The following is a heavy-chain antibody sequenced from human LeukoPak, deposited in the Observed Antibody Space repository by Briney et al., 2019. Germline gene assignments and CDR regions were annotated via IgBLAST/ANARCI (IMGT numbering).Heavy chain of an antibody. Sequence: GGSLRLSCAASGFTFNTYSMNWVRQAPGKGLEWVSSISSSSSHTYYADSLRGRFTISRDNAKNSLYLQMNSLRAEDTAVYHCARTSTGFDYWGQGTLVTVSS. D-gene: IGHD2-8*02. CDR2: ISSSSSHT. J-gene: IGHJ4*02. CDR3: ARTSTGFDY. V-gene: IGHV3-21*01. CDR1: GFTFNTYS.